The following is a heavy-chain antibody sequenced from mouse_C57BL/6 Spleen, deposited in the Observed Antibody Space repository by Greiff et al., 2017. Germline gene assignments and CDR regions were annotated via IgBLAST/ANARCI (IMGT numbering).Heavy chain of an antibody. CDR3: ARRGSGTSY. CDR2: IDPSDSYT. Sequence: QVQLQQPGAELVKPGASVKLSCKASGYTFTSYWMQWVKQRPGPGLEWIGEIDPSDSYTNYNQKFKGKATLTVDTSSSTAYMQLSSLTSEDSAVYYCARRGSGTSYGGQGTTLTVSS. CDR1: GYTFTSYW. D-gene: IGHD4-1*01. V-gene: IGHV1-50*01. J-gene: IGHJ2*01.